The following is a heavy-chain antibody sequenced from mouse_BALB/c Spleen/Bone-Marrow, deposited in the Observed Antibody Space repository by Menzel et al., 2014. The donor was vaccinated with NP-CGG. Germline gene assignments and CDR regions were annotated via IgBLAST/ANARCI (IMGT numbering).Heavy chain of an antibody. CDR2: ISYDGSN. J-gene: IGHJ1*01. Sequence: EVQLQQSGPGLVEPSQSLSLTCSVTGYSIXSGYYWNWIRQFPGNKLEWMGYISYDGSNNYNPSLKNRISITRDTSKNQFFLKLSSVTTEDTATYYCAREGGSLWYFDVWGAGTTVTVSS. CDR1: GYSIXSGYY. CDR3: AREGGSLWYFDV. V-gene: IGHV3-6*02.